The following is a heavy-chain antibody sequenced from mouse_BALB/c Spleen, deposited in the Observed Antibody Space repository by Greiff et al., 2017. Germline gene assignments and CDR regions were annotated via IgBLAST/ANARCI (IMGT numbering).Heavy chain of an antibody. Sequence: VQLKESGAELVRPGALVKLSCKASGFNIKDYYMHWVKQRPEQGLEWIGWIDPENGNTIYDPKFQGKASITADTSSNTAYLQLSSLTSEDTAVYYCAAHGAWFAYWGQGTLVTVSA. J-gene: IGHJ3*01. V-gene: IGHV14-1*02. CDR2: IDPENGNT. CDR1: GFNIKDYY. CDR3: AAHGAWFAY. D-gene: IGHD1-3*01.